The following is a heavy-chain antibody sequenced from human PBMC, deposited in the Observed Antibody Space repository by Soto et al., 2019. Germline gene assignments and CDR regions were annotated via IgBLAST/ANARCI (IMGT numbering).Heavy chain of an antibody. Sequence: SETLSLTCTVSGGSIINYYWTWMRQPAGKGLEWVGRIYSSGSTSYNPSLKSRLTMSVDTSKNQFSLKLTSVTAADTALYYCARQTTYSSSWFDYWGHGTLVTVSS. D-gene: IGHD6-13*01. V-gene: IGHV4-4*07. J-gene: IGHJ5*01. CDR2: IYSSGST. CDR3: ARQTTYSSSWFDY. CDR1: GGSIINYY.